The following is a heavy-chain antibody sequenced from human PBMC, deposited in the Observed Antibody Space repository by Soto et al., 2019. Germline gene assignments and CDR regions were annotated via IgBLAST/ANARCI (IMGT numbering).Heavy chain of an antibody. D-gene: IGHD2-21*02. V-gene: IGHV3-23*01. CDR3: ATIFRYGDPEY. CDR1: GFTFSSYA. Sequence: EVQLLESGGGLVQPGGYLRLSCATSGFTFSSYAMSWVRQAPVKGLEWVSGISVSGDSRYDADSVKARFTISRNNSKSTLYLQMNSLRAEDTAVYYCATIFRYGDPEYWGQGVLVTVSS. J-gene: IGHJ4*02. CDR2: ISVSGDSR.